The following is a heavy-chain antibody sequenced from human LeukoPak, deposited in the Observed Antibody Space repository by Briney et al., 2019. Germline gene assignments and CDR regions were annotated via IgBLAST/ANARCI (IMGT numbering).Heavy chain of an antibody. CDR1: GGPISSSSYY. Sequence: SETLSLTCTVSGGPISSSSYYWGWIRQPPGKGLEWIGSIYYSGSTCYNPSLKSRVTISVDTSKNQFSLKLSSVTAADTAVYYCARPHSSSWYASWGQGTLVTVSS. CDR3: ARPHSSSWYAS. V-gene: IGHV4-39*01. D-gene: IGHD6-13*01. CDR2: IYYSGST. J-gene: IGHJ5*02.